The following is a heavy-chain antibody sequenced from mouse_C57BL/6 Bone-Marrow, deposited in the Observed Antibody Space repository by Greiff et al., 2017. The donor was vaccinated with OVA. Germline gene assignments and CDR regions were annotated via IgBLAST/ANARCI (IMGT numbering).Heavy chain of an antibody. D-gene: IGHD1-1*01. Sequence: VQLQQSVAELVRPGASVKLSCTASGFNIKNTYMHWVKQRPEQGLEWIGRIDPANVTTKYAPKFQGKATMTADTSSNTAYLQLSSLSSEDTAVYCGARGNFGSSFYAMDYWGQGTSVTVSS. CDR3: ARGNFGSSFYAMDY. CDR2: IDPANVTT. CDR1: GFNIKNTY. J-gene: IGHJ4*01. V-gene: IGHV14-3*01.